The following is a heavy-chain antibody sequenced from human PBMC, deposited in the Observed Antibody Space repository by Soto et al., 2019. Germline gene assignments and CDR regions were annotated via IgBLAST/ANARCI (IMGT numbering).Heavy chain of an antibody. J-gene: IGHJ6*02. CDR1: GGSVSSGSYY. CDR3: ARGEERYSYGYGSYYYYGMDV. V-gene: IGHV4-61*01. Sequence: SETLSLTCTVSGGSVSSGSYYWSWIRQPPGKGLEWIGYIYYSGSTNYNPSLKSRVTISVDTSKNQFSLKLSSVTAADTAVYYCARGEERYSYGYGSYYYYGMDVWGQGTTVTSP. CDR2: IYYSGST. D-gene: IGHD5-18*01.